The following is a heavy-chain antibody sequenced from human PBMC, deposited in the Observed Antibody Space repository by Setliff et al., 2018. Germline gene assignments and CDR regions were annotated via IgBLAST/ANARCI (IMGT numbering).Heavy chain of an antibody. D-gene: IGHD1-26*01. J-gene: IGHJ4*02. CDR3: ATQPLQWELLGFDY. V-gene: IGHV1-2*02. CDR1: GYTFTGYY. CDR2: INPNSGGT. Sequence: ASVNVSCKASGYTFTGYYMHWVRQAPGQGLEWMGWINPNSGGTIYEQKFQGRVTMTEDTSTDTAYMELSSLRSEDTAVYYCATQPLQWELLGFDYWGQGTLVTVSS.